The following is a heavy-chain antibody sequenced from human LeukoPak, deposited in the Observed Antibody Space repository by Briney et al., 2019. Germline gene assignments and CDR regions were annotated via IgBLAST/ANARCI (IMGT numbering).Heavy chain of an antibody. V-gene: IGHV4-34*01. CDR3: ARVAARPRNRFDP. J-gene: IGHJ5*02. CDR2: INHSGST. Sequence: KPSETLSLTCAVYGGSFSGYYWSWIRQPPGKGLEWIGEINHSGSTNYNPSLKSRVTISVDTSKNQFSLKLSSVTAADTAVYYCARVAARPRNRFDPWGQGTLVTVSS. D-gene: IGHD6-6*01. CDR1: GGSFSGYY.